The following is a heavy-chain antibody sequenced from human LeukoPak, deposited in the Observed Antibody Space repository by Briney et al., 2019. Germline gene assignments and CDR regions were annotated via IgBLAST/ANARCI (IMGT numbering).Heavy chain of an antibody. J-gene: IGHJ6*02. CDR3: ASRSGADYGMDV. Sequence: GGSLRLSCAASGFTFSSYSMNWVHQTPGKGLEWVSSISPPSTYIYYADSVKGRFTISRDNAKNSLYLQMNSLRAEDTAVYYCASRSGADYGMDVWGQGTTVTVSS. D-gene: IGHD1-26*01. V-gene: IGHV3-21*01. CDR1: GFTFSSYS. CDR2: ISPPSTYI.